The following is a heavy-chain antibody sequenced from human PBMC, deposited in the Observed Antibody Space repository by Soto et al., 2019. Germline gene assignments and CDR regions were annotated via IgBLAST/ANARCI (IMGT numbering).Heavy chain of an antibody. Sequence: PGGSLRLSCAASGFTFSSYGMRWVRQAPGKGLEWVAVICYDGSNKYYGDAVKGGFTISRDNSKNTLYLQMNSLRAEDTAVYYCARDEGLDFSTPVDHGSNGSRPIHPLPGPFDYWGQGTLVTVSS. CDR1: GFTFSSYG. J-gene: IGHJ4*02. CDR2: ICYDGSNK. V-gene: IGHV3-33*01. D-gene: IGHD2-8*01. CDR3: ARDEGLDFSTPVDHGSNGSRPIHPLPGPFDY.